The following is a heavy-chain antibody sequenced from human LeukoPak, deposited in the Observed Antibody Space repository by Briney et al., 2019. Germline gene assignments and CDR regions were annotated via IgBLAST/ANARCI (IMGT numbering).Heavy chain of an antibody. CDR2: INNSGST. J-gene: IGHJ6*03. V-gene: IGHV4-34*01. D-gene: IGHD2-21*02. Sequence: SENLSLNCAVYGGTFSGYYWSWIRQPPGKGLKWIGEINNSGSTNYNPSLKSRVTISVDTSKNQFCLKLSSVTAADTAVYYCARHIVVVTDYYYMDVWGKGTTVTISS. CDR3: ARHIVVVTDYYYMDV. CDR1: GGTFSGYY.